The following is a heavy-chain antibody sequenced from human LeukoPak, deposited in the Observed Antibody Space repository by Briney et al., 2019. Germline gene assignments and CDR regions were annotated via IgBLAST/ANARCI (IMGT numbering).Heavy chain of an antibody. J-gene: IGHJ1*01. CDR1: GGSFSGYY. V-gene: IGHV4-34*01. Sequence: SETLSLTCAVYGGSFSGYYWSWIRQPPGKGLEWIGEINHSGSTNYNPSLKSRVTISVDTSKNQFSLKLSSVTAADTAVYYCARGQRATYSSSWYRPSAEYFQHWGQGTLVTVSS. CDR2: INHSGST. D-gene: IGHD6-13*01. CDR3: ARGQRATYSSSWYRPSAEYFQH.